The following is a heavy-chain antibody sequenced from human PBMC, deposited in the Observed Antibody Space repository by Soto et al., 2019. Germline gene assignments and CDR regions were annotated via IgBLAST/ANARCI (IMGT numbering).Heavy chain of an antibody. J-gene: IGHJ6*03. V-gene: IGHV1-18*01. D-gene: IGHD1-26*01. CDR3: ARVEQGDGDFYYYMDV. CDR1: GYTFTNYG. CDR2: ISAYNGNT. Sequence: QVQLLQSGAEVKKPGASVKVSCKASGYTFTNYGISWVRQAPGQGLEWMGWISAYNGNTHYTQRLQGRVTMTTDTCTTTAYMGLRGLRSEDTAVYYFARVEQGDGDFYYYMDVWGKGTPVTVSS.